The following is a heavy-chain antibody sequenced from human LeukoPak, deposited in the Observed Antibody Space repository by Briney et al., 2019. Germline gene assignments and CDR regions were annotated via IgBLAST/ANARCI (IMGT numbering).Heavy chain of an antibody. Sequence: GGSLRLSCAASGFTFSSYSMTWVRQAPGKGLEWVSSISSSSYIYYADSVKGRFTISRDNAKNSLYLQMNSLRAEDTAVYYCARDIYGSGSLDVWGQGTTVTVSS. D-gene: IGHD3-10*01. V-gene: IGHV3-21*01. CDR2: ISSSSYI. CDR1: GFTFSSYS. CDR3: ARDIYGSGSLDV. J-gene: IGHJ6*02.